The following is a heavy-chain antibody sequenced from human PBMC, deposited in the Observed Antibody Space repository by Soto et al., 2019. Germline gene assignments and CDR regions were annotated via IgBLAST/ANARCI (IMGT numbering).Heavy chain of an antibody. CDR3: ARGSSIAGLYYGMDV. V-gene: IGHV4-31*03. CDR1: GGSISSGGYY. CDR2: NYYSGIT. D-gene: IGHD6-6*01. Sequence: SETLSLTCTVSGGSISSGGYYWTCIRQHPGKGLEWIGYNYYSGITYYNPSLKSRVTISLDTSKNQFSLKLSSVTAADTALYYCARGSSIAGLYYGMDVWGQGTTVTVSS. J-gene: IGHJ6*02.